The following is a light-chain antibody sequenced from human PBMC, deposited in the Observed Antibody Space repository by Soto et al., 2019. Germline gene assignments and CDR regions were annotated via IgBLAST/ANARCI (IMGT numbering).Light chain of an antibody. V-gene: IGKV1-12*01. J-gene: IGKJ4*02. CDR1: QGIGSW. CDR2: AAS. CDR3: LQGNTFALT. Sequence: DIQMTQSPSSVSASVGDRVTITCRASQGIGSWLAWYQQKPGKAPKLLIYAASRLQSGVPSSFSGSGSGTDFTLTISRLNTEDVATYYCLQGNTFALTFGGGTKVEIK.